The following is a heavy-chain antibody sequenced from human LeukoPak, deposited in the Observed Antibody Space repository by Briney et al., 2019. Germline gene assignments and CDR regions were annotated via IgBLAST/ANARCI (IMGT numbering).Heavy chain of an antibody. CDR1: GFTVSAYA. V-gene: IGHV3-23*01. CDR2: IYDDNT. CDR3: AARKVRGVWFYLDY. D-gene: IGHD3-10*01. J-gene: IGHJ4*02. Sequence: GGSLRLSCAASGFTVSAYAMAWVRQAPGKGLEWVSTIYDDNTYYADSVKGRFAISTDNSKNTLYLQMSSLRVEDTAVYFCAARKVRGVWFYLDYWGQGTLATVSS.